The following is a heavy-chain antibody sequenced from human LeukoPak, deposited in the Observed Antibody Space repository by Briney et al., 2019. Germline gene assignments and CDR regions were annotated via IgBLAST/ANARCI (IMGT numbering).Heavy chain of an antibody. V-gene: IGHV4-59*01. CDR3: VSSYGGYVLDY. Sequence: SETLSLTCTVSSGSISSYSWNWIRQSPGKGLEWIGRVYHSGSINYNPSLKSRVTISVDTSKNQFSLNLSSVTAADTAVYYCVSSYGGYVLDYWGQGTLVIVSS. CDR2: VYHSGSI. CDR1: SGSISSYS. D-gene: IGHD5-12*01. J-gene: IGHJ4*02.